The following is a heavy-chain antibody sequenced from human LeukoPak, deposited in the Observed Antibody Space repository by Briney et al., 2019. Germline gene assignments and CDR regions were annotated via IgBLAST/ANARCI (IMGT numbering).Heavy chain of an antibody. V-gene: IGHV4-38-2*02. Sequence: SETLSLTCTVSGYSISSGYYWGWIRQPPGKGLEWIGSIYHSGSTYYNPSLKSRVTISVDTSKNQFSLKLSSVTAADTAVYYCARVARRYFDYWGQGTLVTVSS. CDR1: GYSISSGYY. J-gene: IGHJ4*02. CDR2: IYHSGST. CDR3: ARVARRYFDY.